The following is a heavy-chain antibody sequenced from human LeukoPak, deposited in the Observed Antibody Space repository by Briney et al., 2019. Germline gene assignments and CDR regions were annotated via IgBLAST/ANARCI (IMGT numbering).Heavy chain of an antibody. CDR2: ISSSSTI. J-gene: IGHJ4*02. CDR3: ARLALGVVPAASTDY. D-gene: IGHD2-2*01. V-gene: IGHV3-48*02. CDR1: GFTFSSYS. Sequence: GGSLRLSCAASGFTFSSYSMNWVRQAPGKGLEWVSYISSSSTIYYADSVKGRFTISRDNAKNSLYLQMNSLRDEDTAVYYCARLALGVVPAASTDYWGQGTLVTVSS.